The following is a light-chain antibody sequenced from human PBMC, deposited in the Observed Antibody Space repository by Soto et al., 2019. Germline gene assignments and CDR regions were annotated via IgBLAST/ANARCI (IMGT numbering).Light chain of an antibody. Sequence: IQMSQAPSDLTASGGDRVTITCRASQGINHYLAWFQQKPGKVPKLLIYATSTLQSGVPSRFSGSGFGTDFTLTISSLQPEDVATYYCQKHNSAPLFFGPGTKVDIK. CDR2: ATS. CDR1: QGINHY. V-gene: IGKV1-27*01. CDR3: QKHNSAPLF. J-gene: IGKJ3*01.